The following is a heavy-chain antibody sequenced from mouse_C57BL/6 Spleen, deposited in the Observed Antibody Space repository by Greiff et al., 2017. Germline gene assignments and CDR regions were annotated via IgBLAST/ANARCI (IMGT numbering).Heavy chain of an antibody. CDR2: IDPETGGT. D-gene: IGHD1-1*01. CDR1: GYTFTDYE. CDR3: TRSNYGSRDAY. Sequence: QVQLQQSGAELVRPGASVTLSCKASGYTFTDYEMHWVKQTPVHGLEWIGAIDPETGGTAYNQKFKGKAILTADKSSSTAYMELRSLTSDDSAVYYCTRSNYGSRDAYWGQGTLVTVSA. J-gene: IGHJ3*01. V-gene: IGHV1-15*01.